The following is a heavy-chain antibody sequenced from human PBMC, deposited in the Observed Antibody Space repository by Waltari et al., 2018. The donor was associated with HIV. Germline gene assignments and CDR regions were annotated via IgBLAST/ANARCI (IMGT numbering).Heavy chain of an antibody. J-gene: IGHJ5*02. Sequence: QVQLQQWGAGLLKPSETLSLTCAVYGGSFSGYYWSWIRQPPGKGLEWIGEINHSGSTNYNPSLKSRVTISVDTSKNQFSLKLSSVTAADTAVYYCARDPSGIAAAGNNWFDPWGQGTLVTVSS. CDR1: GGSFSGYY. D-gene: IGHD6-13*01. CDR2: INHSGST. CDR3: ARDPSGIAAAGNNWFDP. V-gene: IGHV4-34*01.